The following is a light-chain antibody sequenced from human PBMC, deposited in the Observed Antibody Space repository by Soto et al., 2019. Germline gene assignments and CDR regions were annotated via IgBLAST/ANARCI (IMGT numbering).Light chain of an antibody. V-gene: IGLV2-8*01. CDR2: EVS. CDR1: SSDVGGYDF. Sequence: QSALTQPPSASGSPGQSVTISCTGTSSDVGGYDFVSWYQQHPGKAPKLMIYEVSKRPSGVPDRFSGSKSGNRASLTVSGLQAEDESDYYCSSYAGGNNLVFGGGTKVTVL. J-gene: IGLJ2*01. CDR3: SSYAGGNNLV.